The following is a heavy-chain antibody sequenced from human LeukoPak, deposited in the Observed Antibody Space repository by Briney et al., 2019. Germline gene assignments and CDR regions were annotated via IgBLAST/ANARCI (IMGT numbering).Heavy chain of an antibody. D-gene: IGHD5-24*01. J-gene: IGHJ4*02. CDR3: AKAQRRDGYNFDY. Sequence: PGGSLRLSCAAPGFTFDDYAMHWVRQAPGKGLEWVSGISWNSGSIGYADSVKGRFTISRDNAKNSLYLQMNSLRAEDTALYYCAKAQRRDGYNFDYWGQGTLVTASS. CDR2: ISWNSGSI. V-gene: IGHV3-9*01. CDR1: GFTFDDYA.